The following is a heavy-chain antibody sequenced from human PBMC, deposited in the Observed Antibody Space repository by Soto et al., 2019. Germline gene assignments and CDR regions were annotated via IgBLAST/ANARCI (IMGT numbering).Heavy chain of an antibody. CDR3: VGDQDVHTPMVHGNY. CDR2: ISSSKTT. D-gene: IGHD5-18*01. V-gene: IGHV3-48*02. Sequence: EVQLVESGGGLVQPEESLRLSCTASGITFSSYSMKWVRQAPGKGLEWLSYISSSKTTYADSVKGRFTISRDNAKNSVYLQMNSLRDEDTAVYYCVGDQDVHTPMVHGNYWGRGTRVTVSS. CDR1: GITFSSYS. J-gene: IGHJ4*02.